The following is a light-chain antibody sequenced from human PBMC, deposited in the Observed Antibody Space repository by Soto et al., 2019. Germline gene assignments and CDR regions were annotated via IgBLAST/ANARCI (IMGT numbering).Light chain of an antibody. Sequence: QPVLTQSPSASASLGASVKLTCTLSSGHSSYTIAWHQQQPEKGPRYLMKVNSDGSHTKGDGIPDRFSGSSSGAERYLTISSLQSEDEADYYCQTWGTGLYVVFGGGTQLTVL. CDR2: VNSDGSH. J-gene: IGLJ2*01. CDR1: SGHSSYT. V-gene: IGLV4-69*01. CDR3: QTWGTGLYVV.